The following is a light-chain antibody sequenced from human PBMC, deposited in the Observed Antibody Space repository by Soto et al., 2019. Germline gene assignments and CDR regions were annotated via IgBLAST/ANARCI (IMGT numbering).Light chain of an antibody. CDR2: GAS. CDR1: QSVNTK. CDR3: PHYNNWPPFT. Sequence: EVVMTQSPATLSVSPGERATLSCRASQSVNTKLAWYQHKPGQAPRLLIYGASTRATGIPARFSGSVSGSEFTLTNISLHSVDFAVYYCPHYNNWPPFTCGPGTKVDIK. V-gene: IGKV3-15*01. J-gene: IGKJ3*01.